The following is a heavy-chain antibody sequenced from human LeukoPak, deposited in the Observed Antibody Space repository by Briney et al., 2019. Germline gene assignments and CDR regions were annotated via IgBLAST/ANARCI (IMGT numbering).Heavy chain of an antibody. CDR1: GSTVSSNY. J-gene: IGHJ4*02. CDR2: IYDSGTT. CDR3: ASHWGGY. D-gene: IGHD3-16*01. Sequence: GGSLRLSCAASGSTVSSNYMSWVRQAPGKGLEWVSIIYDSGTTYYADSVKGRFTISRDNFKNTLYLQMNTLRAEDTAVYYCASHWGGYWGQGTLVTVSS. V-gene: IGHV3-53*01.